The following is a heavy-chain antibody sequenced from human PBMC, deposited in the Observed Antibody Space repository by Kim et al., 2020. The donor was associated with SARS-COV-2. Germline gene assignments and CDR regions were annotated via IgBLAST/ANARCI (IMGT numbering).Heavy chain of an antibody. CDR3: PKYDYGEGNWFGP. V-gene: IGHV4-59*01. CDR2: IYHSGRT. D-gene: IGHD4-17*01. J-gene: IGHJ5*02. CDR1: RGSISGYY. Sequence: SETLSLTCIVSRGSISGYYWSWIRQPPGKGLEWIGHIYHSGRTNYNPSLMSRVSISVDTSKNQFSLTLSSVTAADTAVYYCPKYDYGEGNWFGPWGQGTL.